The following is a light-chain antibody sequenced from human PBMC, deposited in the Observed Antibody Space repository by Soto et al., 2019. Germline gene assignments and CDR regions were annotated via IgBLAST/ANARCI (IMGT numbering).Light chain of an antibody. CDR3: QHLYGYPLT. J-gene: IGKJ4*01. CDR1: QGISSY. V-gene: IGKV1-9*01. CDR2: AAS. Sequence: DIQLTQSPSFLSASVGGRVTITCRASQGISSYLAWYQQKPGKAPNLLIYAASTLQRGVPSRFSGSGSGTEFTLTIGSLQPEDFATYSCQHLYGYPLTFGGGTKVEIK.